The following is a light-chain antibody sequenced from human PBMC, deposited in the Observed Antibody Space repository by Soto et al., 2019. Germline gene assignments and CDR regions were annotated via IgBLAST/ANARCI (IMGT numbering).Light chain of an antibody. V-gene: IGKV3-11*01. CDR2: DAS. J-gene: IGKJ1*01. CDR1: QSISSS. Sequence: EIVLTQSPATLSLSPGERATLSCRASQSISSSLAWYQQKPGLAPRLLIYDASTRATGFPARFSGSGSGTDFTLTIGSLEPEDFAVYYCQQRSEWPRTFGQGTKVEI. CDR3: QQRSEWPRT.